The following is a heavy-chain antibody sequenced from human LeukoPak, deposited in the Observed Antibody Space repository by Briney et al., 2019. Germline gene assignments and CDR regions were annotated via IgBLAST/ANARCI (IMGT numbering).Heavy chain of an antibody. CDR3: ARAGITIFGVGSRGAFDI. Sequence: GGSLRLSCAASGFTFSSYSMNWVRQAPGKGLEWVSFISSSSSYIYYADSVKGRFTISRDNAKNSLYLQMNSLRAEDTAVYYCARAGITIFGVGSRGAFDIWGQGTMVTVSS. D-gene: IGHD3-3*01. V-gene: IGHV3-21*01. J-gene: IGHJ3*02. CDR1: GFTFSSYS. CDR2: ISSSSSYI.